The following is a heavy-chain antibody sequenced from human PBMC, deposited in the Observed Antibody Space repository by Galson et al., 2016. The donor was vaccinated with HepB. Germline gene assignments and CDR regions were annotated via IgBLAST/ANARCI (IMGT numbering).Heavy chain of an antibody. CDR2: VYYGGST. CDR3: VSQIEGIARDVDY. Sequence: ETLSLTCSVSGGSFSSNGHYWGWIRQPPGGGLEWIVSVYYGGSTYYNPSLKRRVTISVDTSKNQFSLNLHSVTAADTSVYYCVSQIEGIARDVDYWGQGSLVTVS. J-gene: IGHJ4*02. D-gene: IGHD3-10*01. CDR1: GGSFSSNGHY. V-gene: IGHV4-39*01.